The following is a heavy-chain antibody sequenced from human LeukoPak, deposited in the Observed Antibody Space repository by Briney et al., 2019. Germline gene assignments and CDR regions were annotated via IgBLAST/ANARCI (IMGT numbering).Heavy chain of an antibody. CDR1: GFTFDDYG. J-gene: IGHJ4*02. Sequence: GGSLRLSCAASGFTFDDYGMSWVRQAPGKGLEWVSSISSSSSYIYYADSVKGRFTISRDNAKNSLYLQMNSLRAEDTAVYYCAREVAVAGSFDYWGQGTLVTVSS. CDR2: ISSSSSYI. V-gene: IGHV3-21*01. CDR3: AREVAVAGSFDY. D-gene: IGHD6-19*01.